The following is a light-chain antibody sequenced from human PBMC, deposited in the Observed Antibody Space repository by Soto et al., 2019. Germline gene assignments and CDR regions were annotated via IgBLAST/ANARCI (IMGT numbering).Light chain of an antibody. CDR2: KAA. V-gene: IGKV1-5*03. CDR1: QSISSW. CDR3: QQYNYYSRT. J-gene: IGKJ1*01. Sequence: DIQMTQSPSTLSASVGGRVTITCRASQSISSWVAWYQQKPGKAPKLLIYKAASLESGVPSRFSGSGSGTEFTLTISSLQPDDFATYYCQQYNYYSRTFGQGTKVDI.